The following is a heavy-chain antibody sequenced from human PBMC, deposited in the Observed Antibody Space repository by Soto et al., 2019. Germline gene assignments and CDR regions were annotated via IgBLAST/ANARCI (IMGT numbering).Heavy chain of an antibody. CDR1: GGSFSDTY. CDR2: INHNTNT. D-gene: IGHD2-15*01. CDR3: ARGVRLFRGSFDP. J-gene: IGHJ5*02. Sequence: QVHLQQWGAGLLKPSETLSLTCAVYGGSFSDTYWNWFRQPPGKGLEWIGEINHNTNTIYNPSLPHRAPXAXDXXKNHFSLKLTSVTAADTPVYYCARGVRLFRGSFDPWGQGPLVTVSS. V-gene: IGHV4-34*01.